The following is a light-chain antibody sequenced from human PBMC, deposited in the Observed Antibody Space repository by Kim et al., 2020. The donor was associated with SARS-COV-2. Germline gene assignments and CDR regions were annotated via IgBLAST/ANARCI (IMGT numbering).Light chain of an antibody. CDR1: QGISKY. Sequence: SASVGDRVTITCRASQGISKYLAWYQQKTGKVPKLLIYDASTLQSGVPSRFSGSGYGTDFTLTISSLQSEDVATYYCQKYDSVPLTFGGGTKLEI. V-gene: IGKV1-27*01. J-gene: IGKJ4*01. CDR2: DAS. CDR3: QKYDSVPLT.